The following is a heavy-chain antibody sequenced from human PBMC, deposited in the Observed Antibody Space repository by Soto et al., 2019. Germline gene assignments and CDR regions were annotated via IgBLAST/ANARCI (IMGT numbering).Heavy chain of an antibody. D-gene: IGHD6-19*01. CDR3: TIDPNPHWGAVAGIRWFDP. V-gene: IGHV3-73*01. CDR2: IRSKANSYAT. J-gene: IGHJ5*02. Sequence: GGSLRLSCAASGFTFSGSAMHWVRQASGKGLEWVGRIRSKANSYATAYAASVKGRFTISRDDSKNTAYLQMNSLKTEDTAVYYCTIDPNPHWGAVAGIRWFDPWGQGTLVTVSS. CDR1: GFTFSGSA.